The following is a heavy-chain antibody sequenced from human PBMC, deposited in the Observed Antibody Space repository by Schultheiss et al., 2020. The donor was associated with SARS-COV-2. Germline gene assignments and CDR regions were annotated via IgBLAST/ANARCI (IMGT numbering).Heavy chain of an antibody. Sequence: GGSLRLSCAASGFTFSNAWMSWVRQAPGKGLEWVSAISGSGGSTYYADSVKGRFTISRDNAKNTLYLQMNSLTAEDTAVYYCARDQGCSSTSCDLDAFDIWGQGTMVTVSS. V-gene: IGHV3-23*01. J-gene: IGHJ3*02. CDR2: ISGSGGST. CDR1: GFTFSNAW. CDR3: ARDQGCSSTSCDLDAFDI. D-gene: IGHD2-2*01.